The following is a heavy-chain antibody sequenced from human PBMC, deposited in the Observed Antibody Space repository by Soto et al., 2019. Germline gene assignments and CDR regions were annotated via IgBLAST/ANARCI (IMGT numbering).Heavy chain of an antibody. CDR2: INHSGST. J-gene: IGHJ4*02. CDR1: GGSFSGYY. CDR3: ARAFDILTRYYFDY. Sequence: SETLSLTCAVYGGSFSGYYWSWIRQPPGKGLEWIGEINHSGSTNYNPSLKSRVTISVDTSKNQFSLKLSSVTAADTAAYYCARAFDILTRYYFDYWGQGTLVT. V-gene: IGHV4-34*01. D-gene: IGHD3-9*01.